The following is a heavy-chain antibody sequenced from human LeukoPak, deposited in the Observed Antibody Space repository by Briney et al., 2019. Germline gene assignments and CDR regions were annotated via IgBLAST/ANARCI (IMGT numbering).Heavy chain of an antibody. CDR2: INPNSGGT. CDR3: ASGSLAGYYYGMDV. Sequence: GASVKVSCKASGYTFTNNALHWVRQAPGQGLEWMGWINPNSGGTNYAQKFQGWVTMTRDTSISTAYMELSRLRSDDTAVYYCASGSLAGYYYGMDVWGQGTTVTVSS. V-gene: IGHV1-2*04. CDR1: GYTFTNNA. D-gene: IGHD1-26*01. J-gene: IGHJ6*02.